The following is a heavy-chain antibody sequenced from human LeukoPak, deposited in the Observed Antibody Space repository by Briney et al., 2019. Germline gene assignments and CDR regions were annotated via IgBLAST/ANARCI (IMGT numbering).Heavy chain of an antibody. D-gene: IGHD6-13*01. CDR1: GGTFSSYA. Sequence: ASVKVSCKASGGTFSSYAISWVRQAPGQGLEWMGGIIPIFGTANYAQKFQGRVTITADESTSTAYMELSSPRSEDTAVYYCARGHVGYREYYYYGMDVWGQGTTVTVSS. J-gene: IGHJ6*02. CDR2: IIPIFGTA. V-gene: IGHV1-69*01. CDR3: ARGHVGYREYYYYGMDV.